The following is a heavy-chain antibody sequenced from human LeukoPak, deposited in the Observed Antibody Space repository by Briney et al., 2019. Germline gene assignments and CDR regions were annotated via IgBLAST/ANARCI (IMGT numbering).Heavy chain of an antibody. Sequence: PGGSLRLSCAASGFTFSSYAMSWVRQAPGKGLVWVSVISGSGGSTYYADSVKGRFTISRDNSKNTLYLQMNSLRAEDTAVYYCAKGGSPLRYFDWLFLDWGQGTLVTVSS. D-gene: IGHD3-9*01. CDR1: GFTFSSYA. V-gene: IGHV3-23*01. CDR3: AKGGSPLRYFDWLFLD. CDR2: ISGSGGST. J-gene: IGHJ4*02.